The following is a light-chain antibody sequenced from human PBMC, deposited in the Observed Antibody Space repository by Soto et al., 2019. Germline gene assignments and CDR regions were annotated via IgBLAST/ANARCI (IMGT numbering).Light chain of an antibody. CDR2: GAS. CDR3: QQYGSSSWT. Sequence: EIVLTQSPGTLSLSPGERATLSCRASQSVSSSYLARYQQKPGQAPRLLIYGASSRATGIPDRFSGSGSGTAFTRTISRLEPEDFSMYYCQQYGSSSWTCGQGTKVEIK. CDR1: QSVSSSY. V-gene: IGKV3-20*01. J-gene: IGKJ1*01.